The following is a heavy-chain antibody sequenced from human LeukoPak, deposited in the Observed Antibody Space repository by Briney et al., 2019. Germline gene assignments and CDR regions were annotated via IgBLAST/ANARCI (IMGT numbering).Heavy chain of an antibody. CDR3: GRGAAVAVDH. V-gene: IGHV3-30*02. CDR2: IQYDGTVE. Sequence: QPGGSLRLSCAASGFTLTDYNMHWVRQAPGRGLEYVAFIQYDGTVEYYADSVKGRFTMSRDKSKNTLYLHVNSLRREDTAVYFCGRGAAVAVDHWGQGTLVSVSS. D-gene: IGHD6-19*01. CDR1: GFTLTDYN. J-gene: IGHJ4*02.